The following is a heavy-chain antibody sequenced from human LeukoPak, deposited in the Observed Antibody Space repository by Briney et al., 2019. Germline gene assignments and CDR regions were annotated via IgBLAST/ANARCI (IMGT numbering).Heavy chain of an antibody. J-gene: IGHJ3*02. V-gene: IGHV3-11*04. D-gene: IGHD2-21*01. CDR1: GFTFSDYY. CDR2: ISSSGTTI. Sequence: AGGSLRLSCAASGFTFSDYYMSWIRQAPGKGLEWVSYISSSGTTIYYADSVKGRFTISRDNAKNSLYLQMNSLSAEDTAVYYCARDPAYGALDIWGQGTTVTVSS. CDR3: ARDPAYGALDI.